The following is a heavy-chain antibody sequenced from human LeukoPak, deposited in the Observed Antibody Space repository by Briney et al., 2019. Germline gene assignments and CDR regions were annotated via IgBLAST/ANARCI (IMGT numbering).Heavy chain of an antibody. Sequence: GGSLRLSCAASGFTLSSYAMHWVRQAPGKGLEWVAVISYDGSNKYYADSVKGRFTISRDNSKNTLYLQMNSLRVEDTAVYYCVKDMHCSGDICYGGWGQGTLVSVSS. D-gene: IGHD2-15*01. CDR1: GFTLSSYA. J-gene: IGHJ4*02. CDR3: VKDMHCSGDICYGG. V-gene: IGHV3-30*04. CDR2: ISYDGSNK.